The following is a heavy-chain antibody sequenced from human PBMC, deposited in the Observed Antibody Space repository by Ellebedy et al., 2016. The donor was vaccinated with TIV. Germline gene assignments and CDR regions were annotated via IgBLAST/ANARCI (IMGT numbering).Heavy chain of an antibody. D-gene: IGHD3-10*01. CDR3: ARDGCKKLLTYYYYGMDV. CDR1: GYTFSSTG. CDR2: ISPYNGNT. Sequence: AASVKVSCKASGYTFSSTGISWVRQAPGQGLEWMGWISPYNGNTKYAEKFQGRVTMTTDTSTSTVYMELRSLRSDDTAVYYCARDGCKKLLTYYYYGMDVWGQGTTVTVSS. J-gene: IGHJ6*02. V-gene: IGHV1-18*04.